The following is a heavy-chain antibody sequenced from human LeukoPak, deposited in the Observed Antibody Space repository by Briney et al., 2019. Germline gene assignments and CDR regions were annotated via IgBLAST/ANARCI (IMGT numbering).Heavy chain of an antibody. CDR1: GFTFSSYW. Sequence: PGGSLRLSCAASGFTFSSYWMSWVRQAPGKGLEWVANIKQDGSEKYYVDSVKGRFTISRDNAKNSLYLQMNSLRAEDTAVYYCARVGGHVEMATIIYFDYWGQGTLVTASS. J-gene: IGHJ4*02. CDR3: ARVGGHVEMATIIYFDY. D-gene: IGHD5-24*01. V-gene: IGHV3-7*01. CDR2: IKQDGSEK.